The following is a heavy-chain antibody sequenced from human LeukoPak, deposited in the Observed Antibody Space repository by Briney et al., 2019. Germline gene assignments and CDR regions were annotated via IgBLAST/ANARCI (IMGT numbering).Heavy chain of an antibody. V-gene: IGHV4-30-4*01. J-gene: IGHJ3*02. CDR1: GGSISSGDYY. Sequence: PSETLSLTCTVFGGSISSGDYYWSWIRQPPGKGLEWIGYIYYSGSTYYNPSLKSRVTISVDTSKNQFSLKLSSVTAADTAVYYCASSGWYWDAFDIWGQGTMVTVSS. D-gene: IGHD6-19*01. CDR3: ASSGWYWDAFDI. CDR2: IYYSGST.